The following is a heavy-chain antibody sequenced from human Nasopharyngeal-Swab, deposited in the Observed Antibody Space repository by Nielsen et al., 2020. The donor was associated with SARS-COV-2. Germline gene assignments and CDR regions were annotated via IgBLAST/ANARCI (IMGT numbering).Heavy chain of an antibody. CDR3: AREPGYNFYYGMDV. V-gene: IGHV3-48*02. Sequence: GESLKISCAASGFTFSSYSMNWVRQAPGKGLEWVSSISSSSSTIYYADSVKGRFTISRDNAKNSLYLQMNSLRDEDTAVYYCAREPGYNFYYGMDVWGQGTTVTVSS. CDR1: GFTFSSYS. J-gene: IGHJ6*02. D-gene: IGHD5-24*01. CDR2: ISSSSSTI.